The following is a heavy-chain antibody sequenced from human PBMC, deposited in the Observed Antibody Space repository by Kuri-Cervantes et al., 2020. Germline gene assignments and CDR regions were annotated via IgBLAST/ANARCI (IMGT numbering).Heavy chain of an antibody. D-gene: IGHD3-10*01. CDR2: ISSSSSYI. CDR3: ARDEGSGYYGSGTDY. V-gene: IGHV3-21*03. CDR1: GFTFSSYS. Sequence: GGSLRLSCAASGFTFSSYSMNWVRQAPGKGLEWASSISSSSSYIYYADSVKGRFTISRDNAKNSLYLQMNSLRAEDTAVYYCARDEGSGYYGSGTDYWGQGTLVTVSS. J-gene: IGHJ4*02.